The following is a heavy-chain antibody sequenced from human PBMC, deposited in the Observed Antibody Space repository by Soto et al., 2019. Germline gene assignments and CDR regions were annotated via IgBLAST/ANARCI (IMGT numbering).Heavy chain of an antibody. Sequence: SETLSLTCTVSGGSISSSSYYWGWIRQPPGKGLEWIGSIYYSGSTYYNPSLKSRVTISVDTSKNQFSLKLSSVTAADTAVYYCARPYSGSYSEDGHYGLAFDYWGQGTLVTVSS. V-gene: IGHV4-39*01. CDR3: ARPYSGSYSEDGHYGLAFDY. CDR2: IYYSGST. CDR1: GGSISSSSYY. J-gene: IGHJ4*02. D-gene: IGHD1-26*01.